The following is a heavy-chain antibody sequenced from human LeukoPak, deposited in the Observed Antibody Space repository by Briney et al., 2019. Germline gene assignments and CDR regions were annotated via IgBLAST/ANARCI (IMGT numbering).Heavy chain of an antibody. CDR3: ARDSSDYGDYHFDY. CDR1: GGSISSGDYY. V-gene: IGHV4-61*02. D-gene: IGHD4-17*01. J-gene: IGHJ4*02. Sequence: SQTLSLTCTVSGGSISSGDYYWSWIRQPAGKGLEWIGRIYTSGSTNYNPSLKSRVTMSVDTSKNQSSLKLSSVTAADTAVYYCARDSSDYGDYHFDYWGQGTLVTVSS. CDR2: IYTSGST.